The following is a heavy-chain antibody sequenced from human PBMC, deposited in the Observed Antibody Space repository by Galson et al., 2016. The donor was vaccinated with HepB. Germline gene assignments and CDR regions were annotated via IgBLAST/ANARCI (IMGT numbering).Heavy chain of an antibody. D-gene: IGHD5-18*01. J-gene: IGHJ4*02. V-gene: IGHV3-11*04. CDR2: ISSSGGMI. CDR1: GFIVSNDY. Sequence: SLRLSCAASGFIVSNDYMNWVRQAPGKGLEWVSYISSSGGMIFYADSVRGRFTISRDHAENSLSLQMDSLRPEDTGVYFCVRDSGGYRDGPQYYLDYWGQGVLVTVSS. CDR3: VRDSGGYRDGPQYYLDY.